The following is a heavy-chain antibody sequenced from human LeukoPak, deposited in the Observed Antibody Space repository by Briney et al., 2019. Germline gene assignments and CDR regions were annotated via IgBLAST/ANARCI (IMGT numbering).Heavy chain of an antibody. Sequence: GGSLRLSCAASGFTFHDYAMHWVRQAPGKGLEWVSGITWNSGSIDYADSVKGRFTISRDNAKNSLYLQMNSLRAEDTALCYCAKSRSGGNYGDFDYWGQGTLVTVSS. J-gene: IGHJ4*02. CDR2: ITWNSGSI. CDR1: GFTFHDYA. V-gene: IGHV3-9*01. CDR3: AKSRSGGNYGDFDY. D-gene: IGHD1-7*01.